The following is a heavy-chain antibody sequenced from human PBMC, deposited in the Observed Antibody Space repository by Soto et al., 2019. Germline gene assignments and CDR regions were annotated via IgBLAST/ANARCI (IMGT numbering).Heavy chain of an antibody. V-gene: IGHV1-46*03. CDR2: IDPSGGST. CDR1: GYTVTRHY. D-gene: IGHD2-21*02. J-gene: IGHJ4*02. Sequence: QVQLVQSGAEVKKPGASVKVSCKASGYTVTRHYMHWVRQAPGQGLEWMGIIDPSGGSTTYAQKFQDRVTMTRDMSTRTVYMKLSSLRSDDTAIYYCTRGSTVVTLDYFDSWGQGTLVTVSS. CDR3: TRGSTVVTLDYFDS.